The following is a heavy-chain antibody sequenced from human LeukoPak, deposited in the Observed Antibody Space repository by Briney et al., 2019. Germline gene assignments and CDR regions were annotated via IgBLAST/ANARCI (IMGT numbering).Heavy chain of an antibody. J-gene: IGHJ4*02. CDR3: ATESGYSSSWYYY. V-gene: IGHV4-4*02. CDR2: IYHSGST. CDR1: GGSISSSNW. D-gene: IGHD6-13*01. Sequence: PSETLSLTCAVSGGSISSSNWWSWVRQPPGKGLEWIGEIYHSGSTNYNPSLESRVTISVDKSKNQFSLKLSSVTAADTAVYYCATESGYSSSWYYYWGQGTLVTVSS.